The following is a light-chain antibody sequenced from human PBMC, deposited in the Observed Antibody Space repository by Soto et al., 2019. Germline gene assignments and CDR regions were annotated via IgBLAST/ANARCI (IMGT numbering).Light chain of an antibody. J-gene: IGLJ2*01. CDR2: EVI. V-gene: IGLV2-14*01. CDR1: TSDVGGYNY. CDR3: SSYSRTSTLVL. Sequence: QSAMTQTASVSGSPGQSITISCTGTTSDVGGYNYVSWYQQHPGEAPKLIIYEVINRPSGISNRFSGSKSGNTASLTISGLQAEDVAYYYCSSYSRTSTLVLFGGGTKLTVL.